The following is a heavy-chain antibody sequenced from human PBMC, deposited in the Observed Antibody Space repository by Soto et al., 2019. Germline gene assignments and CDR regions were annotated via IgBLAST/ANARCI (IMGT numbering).Heavy chain of an antibody. CDR3: ARGMGQMAARSVGSAYYYYYGMDV. V-gene: IGHV3-30-3*01. D-gene: IGHD6-6*01. Sequence: QVQLVESGGGVVQPWRSLRLSCAASGFTFSSYAMHWVRQAPGKGLEWVAVISYDGSNKYYADSVKGRFTISRDNSKNTLDLPMNSLGAEDTAVYYCARGMGQMAARSVGSAYYYYYGMDVWGQGTTVTVSS. CDR2: ISYDGSNK. CDR1: GFTFSSYA. J-gene: IGHJ6*02.